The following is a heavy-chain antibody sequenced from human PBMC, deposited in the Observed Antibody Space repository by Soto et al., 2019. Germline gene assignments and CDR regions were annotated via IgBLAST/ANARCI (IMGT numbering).Heavy chain of an antibody. CDR2: VYHTGRT. V-gene: IGHV4-61*01. J-gene: IGHJ5*02. CDR3: ARGAYDILTGPKGWFDP. D-gene: IGHD3-9*01. CDR1: GGSFKSGSYS. Sequence: SETLSLTCTVSGGSFKSGSYSWSWIRQPPGKGLEWIGYVYHTGRTSYNPSLKSRVSISMDTSKNQFSLKLSSVTAADTAVYYCARGAYDILTGPKGWFDPWGQGTLVTVSS.